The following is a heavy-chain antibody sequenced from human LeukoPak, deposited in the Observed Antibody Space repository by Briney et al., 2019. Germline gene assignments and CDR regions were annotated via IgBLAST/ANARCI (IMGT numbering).Heavy chain of an antibody. V-gene: IGHV3-48*03. CDR1: GFTFSIYE. J-gene: IGHJ3*02. Sequence: GGSLRLSCAASGFTFSIYEMTWVRQAPGKGLECVSYISSSGINIYYAVSVGGRFTISRDKAINSMYMQMNRLRAEDTALYYCARGRVTTGGDAFDIWGQGTMVTVSS. D-gene: IGHD4-17*01. CDR3: ARGRVTTGGDAFDI. CDR2: ISSSGINI.